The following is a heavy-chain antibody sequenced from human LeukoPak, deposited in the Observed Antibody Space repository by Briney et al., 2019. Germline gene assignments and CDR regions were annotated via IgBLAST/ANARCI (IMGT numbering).Heavy chain of an antibody. CDR1: GYILTELS. D-gene: IGHD5-12*01. V-gene: IGHV1-24*01. J-gene: IGHJ5*02. CDR2: FDPEDDET. Sequence: GASVKVSCKVYGYILTELSTHWVRQAPGKGLEWMGGFDPEDDETIYAQKFQGRVTMTRDTSITTAYMELSRLRSDDTAVYYCARDGYSGRFDPWGQGTLVTVSS. CDR3: ARDGYSGRFDP.